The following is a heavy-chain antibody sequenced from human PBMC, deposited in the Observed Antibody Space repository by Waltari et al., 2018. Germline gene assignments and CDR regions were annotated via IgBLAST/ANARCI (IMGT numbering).Heavy chain of an antibody. CDR2: IVPLFGTD. Sequence: QVQLVQSGAEVKKPGSSVKVSCKASGDTFSGYAMSWVRQAPGQGLEWMGGIVPLFGTDKYAHNFQDRLTITTDEFTTTAYMELSGLGSEDTAVYFCARGGARHYDSSGYYDFDSWGQGTQVSVSS. D-gene: IGHD3-22*01. J-gene: IGHJ4*02. V-gene: IGHV1-69*05. CDR3: ARGGARHYDSSGYYDFDS. CDR1: GDTFSGYA.